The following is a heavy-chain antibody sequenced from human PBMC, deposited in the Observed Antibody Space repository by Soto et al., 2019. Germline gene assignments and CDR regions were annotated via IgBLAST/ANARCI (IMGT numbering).Heavy chain of an antibody. J-gene: IGHJ4*02. D-gene: IGHD3-10*01. CDR3: SSGDVFRGLV. Sequence: SVKVSCKTSGFIFRSSAIQWVRLARGQRLEWLGRIVVASGKTDYAQRFQKRLTLIRDMPTSTVYMELSSLIPEDTAIYYCSSGDVFRGLVWGPGSLVPVSS. CDR2: IVVASGKT. CDR1: GFIFRSSA. V-gene: IGHV1-58*02.